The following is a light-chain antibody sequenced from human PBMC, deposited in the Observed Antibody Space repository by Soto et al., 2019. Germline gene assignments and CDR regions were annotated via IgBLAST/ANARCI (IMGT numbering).Light chain of an antibody. J-gene: IGKJ1*01. CDR2: DAS. CDR3: QQYNNYST. CDR1: QGISKY. Sequence: DIQMTQSPSSLSASVGDRVTITCRASQGISKYLAWYQQKPGKAPNLLIYDASSLESGVPSRFNGSGSGTEFTLTISSLQPDDFAIHFCQQYNNYSTFGQGTKVDIK. V-gene: IGKV1-5*01.